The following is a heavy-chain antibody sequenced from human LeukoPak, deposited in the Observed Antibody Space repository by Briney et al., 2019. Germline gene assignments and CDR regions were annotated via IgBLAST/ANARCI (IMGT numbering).Heavy chain of an antibody. D-gene: IGHD3-22*01. CDR3: ARVFYDSSGASYFDY. J-gene: IGHJ4*02. CDR2: ISAYNGNT. CDR1: GYTFTSYG. V-gene: IGHV1-18*01. Sequence: ASVKVSCKASGYTFTSYGISWVRQAPGHGLEWMGWISAYNGNTNYAQKLQGRVTMTTDTSTSTAYMELRSLRSDDTAVYYCARVFYDSSGASYFDYWGQGTLVTVSS.